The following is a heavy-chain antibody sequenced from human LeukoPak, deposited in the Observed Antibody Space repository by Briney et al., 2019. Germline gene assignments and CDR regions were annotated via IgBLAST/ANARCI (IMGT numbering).Heavy chain of an antibody. Sequence: SETLSLTCSVSGGSISSFYWSWIRQPPGKGLEWIGYIYYSGSTNYNPSLKSRVTTSLDTSKNQFSLKLSSVTAADTAVYCCAGHNWGSFDYWGQGTLVTVSS. J-gene: IGHJ4*02. CDR2: IYYSGST. CDR3: AGHNWGSFDY. V-gene: IGHV4-59*01. CDR1: GGSISSFY. D-gene: IGHD7-27*01.